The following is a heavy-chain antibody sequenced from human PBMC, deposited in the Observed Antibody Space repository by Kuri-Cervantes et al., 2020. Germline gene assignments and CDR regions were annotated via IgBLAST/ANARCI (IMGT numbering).Heavy chain of an antibody. CDR1: GGTFSSYA. J-gene: IGHJ6*04. V-gene: IGHV1-69*05. CDR3: AGSHPHYYDSSGYYSQSMDV. Sequence: SVKVSCKASGGTFSSYAISWVRQAPGQGLEWMGGIIPIFGTANYAQKFQGRVTITTDESTSTAYMELSSLRSEDTAVYYCAGSHPHYYDSSGYYSQSMDVWGKGTTVTVSS. D-gene: IGHD3-22*01. CDR2: IIPIFGTA.